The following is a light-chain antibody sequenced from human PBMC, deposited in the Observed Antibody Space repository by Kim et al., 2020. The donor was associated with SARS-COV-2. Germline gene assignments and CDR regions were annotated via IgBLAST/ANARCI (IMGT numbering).Light chain of an antibody. CDR1: QSVSRE. CDR3: QQYNNWPRT. CDR2: GAS. V-gene: IGKV3-15*01. Sequence: EIVMTQSPATLSVSPGERATLSCRASQSVSRELAWYQQKPGQATRLLIYGASTRATGIPGRFSGSGSGTEFILTISSLQSEDFAVYYCQQYNNWPRTFGQGTKVDIK. J-gene: IGKJ1*01.